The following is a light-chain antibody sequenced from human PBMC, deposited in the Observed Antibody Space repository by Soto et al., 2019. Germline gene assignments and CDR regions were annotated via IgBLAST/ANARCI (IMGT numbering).Light chain of an antibody. CDR3: QQYNNYPWT. CDR2: KAS. CDR1: QSISSR. V-gene: IGKV1-5*03. J-gene: IGKJ1*01. Sequence: DIEMTQSPSTLSASVGDRVTIACRASQSISSRLAWYQQKPGKDPKLLIYKASSLESGVPPRFSGSGSGTEFTLTISSLQPDDFATYYCQQYNNYPWTFGQGNKVEIK.